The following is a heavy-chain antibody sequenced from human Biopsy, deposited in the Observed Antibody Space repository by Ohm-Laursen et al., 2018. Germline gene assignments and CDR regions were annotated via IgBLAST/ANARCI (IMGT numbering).Heavy chain of an antibody. CDR3: AGRRPINY. V-gene: IGHV3-11*01. CDR1: GFTFSDFY. CDR2: ISAAGPAM. J-gene: IGHJ4*02. Sequence: SLRLSCVASGFTFSDFYMSWIRQAPGKGLEWISYISAAGPAMFYADSVRGRFTISRDNANNLLYLQMDSLRAEDTAVYYCAGRRPINYWGQGILVTVSS.